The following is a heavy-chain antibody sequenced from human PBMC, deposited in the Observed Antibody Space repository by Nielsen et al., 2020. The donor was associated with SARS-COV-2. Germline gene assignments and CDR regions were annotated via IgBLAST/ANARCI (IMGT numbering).Heavy chain of an antibody. V-gene: IGHV4-39*01. CDR1: GGSISISTYH. CDR2: VYYSGST. CDR3: VRSHYNIWSGHYFGRGRFDY. Sequence: SETLSLTCTVSGGSISISTYHWGWIRQPPGKGLEWIGNVYYSGSTDYNPSLKSRVTISVDTSKNQFSLKLTSVTAADTAVYYCVRSHYNIWSGHYFGRGRFDYWGQGSQVTVSS. D-gene: IGHD3-3*01. J-gene: IGHJ4*02.